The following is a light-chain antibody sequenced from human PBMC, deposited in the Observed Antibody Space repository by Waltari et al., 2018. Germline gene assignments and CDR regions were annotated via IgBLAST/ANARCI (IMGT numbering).Light chain of an antibody. CDR2: EVN. J-gene: IGLJ3*02. V-gene: IGLV2-14*01. CDR3: SSFTSSDTPWI. CDR1: RNDVGDYNY. Sequence: QSALTQPASVSGSLGQSITISCTGTRNDVGDYNYVSWYQHHPGRAPKLLIYEVNNRPSGVSNRFSGSKSGNTASLTISGLQAEDEAGYFCSSFTSSDTPWIFGGGTTLTVL.